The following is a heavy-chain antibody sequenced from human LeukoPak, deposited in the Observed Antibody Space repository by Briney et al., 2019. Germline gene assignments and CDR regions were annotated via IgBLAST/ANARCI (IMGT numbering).Heavy chain of an antibody. D-gene: IGHD4-17*01. CDR1: GGSFSGYY. V-gene: IGHV4-34*01. CDR3: ARNSEGRHDYGDYARSNAFDI. Sequence: PSETLSLTCAVYGGSFSGYYWSWIRQPPGKGLEWIGEINHSGSTNYNPSLKSRVPISVDTSKNQFSLKLSPVTAADTAVYYCARNSEGRHDYGDYARSNAFDIWGQGTMVTVSS. J-gene: IGHJ3*02. CDR2: INHSGST.